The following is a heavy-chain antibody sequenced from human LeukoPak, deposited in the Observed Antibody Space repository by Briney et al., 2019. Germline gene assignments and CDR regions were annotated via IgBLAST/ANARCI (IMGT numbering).Heavy chain of an antibody. CDR2: IYHSGST. Sequence: SETLSLTCAVSGGSISSSNWWSWVRQPPGKGLEWIGEIYHSGSTNYNPSLKSRVTISVDKSKNQFSLKLSSVTAADTAVYYCARGPDYYDSSGYSYWGQGTLVTVSS. D-gene: IGHD3-22*01. CDR1: GGSISSSNW. CDR3: ARGPDYYDSSGYSY. J-gene: IGHJ4*02. V-gene: IGHV4-4*02.